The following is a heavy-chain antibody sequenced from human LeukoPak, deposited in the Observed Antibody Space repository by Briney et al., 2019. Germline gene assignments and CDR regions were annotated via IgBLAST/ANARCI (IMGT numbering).Heavy chain of an antibody. J-gene: IGHJ4*02. V-gene: IGHV1-2*02. CDR1: GYTFIGNY. Sequence: ASVKVSCKASGYTFIGNYLDWVRQAPGQGLEWMGWMNPKSARTTYLQQFQGRVTLTRDTSITTAYMELIRLKSDDTAVYYCARLRASSSPGDFDFWGQGNLVTVSS. D-gene: IGHD6-6*01. CDR2: MNPKSART. CDR3: ARLRASSSPGDFDF.